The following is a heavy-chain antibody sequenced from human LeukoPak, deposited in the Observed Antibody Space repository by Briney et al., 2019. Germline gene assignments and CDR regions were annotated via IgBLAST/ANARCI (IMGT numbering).Heavy chain of an antibody. Sequence: SETLSLTCSVSGDSISEYCWSWIRQPPGKGLEWIGYIYDDGSTNYNPSLKSRGTISVDTSKNQFSLKLNSVTAADTAVYYCARSTSIFRGFDYWGQGTLVTVSS. D-gene: IGHD3-10*01. CDR3: ARSTSIFRGFDY. CDR2: IYDDGST. J-gene: IGHJ4*02. CDR1: GDSISEYC. V-gene: IGHV4-59*08.